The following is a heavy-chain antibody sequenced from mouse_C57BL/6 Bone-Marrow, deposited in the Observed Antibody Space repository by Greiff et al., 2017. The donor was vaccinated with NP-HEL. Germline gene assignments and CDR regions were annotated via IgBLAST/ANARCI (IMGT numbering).Heavy chain of an antibody. CDR2: TFYSGIT. CDR3: ARGLPRYLYFDV. Sequence: EVQLQESGPSLVRPSQTLSLTCTVTGFSINSDCYWIWIRQFPGNKLEYIGNTFYSGITYYNQYLESRTYITRDTSKNQFSLKCSSVTTEDTATYSCARGLPRYLYFDVWGTGTTGTVAS. V-gene: IGHV3-3*01. J-gene: IGHJ1*03. CDR1: GFSINSDCY. D-gene: IGHD2-1*01.